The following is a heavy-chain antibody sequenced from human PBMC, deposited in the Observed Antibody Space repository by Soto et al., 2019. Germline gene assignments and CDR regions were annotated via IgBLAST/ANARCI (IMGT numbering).Heavy chain of an antibody. CDR3: ARGGPYDFWSGYHPERYETECFQH. Sequence: SVKVSCKASGGTFSSYAISWVRQAPGQGLEWMGGIIPIFGTANYGQKFQGRVTITADESTSTAYMELSSLRSEDTAVYYCARGGPYDFWSGYHPERYETECFQHWGQGTLVTVSS. CDR1: GGTFSSYA. V-gene: IGHV1-69*13. CDR2: IIPIFGTA. J-gene: IGHJ1*01. D-gene: IGHD3-3*01.